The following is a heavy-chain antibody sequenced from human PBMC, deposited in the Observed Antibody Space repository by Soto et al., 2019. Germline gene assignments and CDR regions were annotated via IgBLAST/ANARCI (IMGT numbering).Heavy chain of an antibody. V-gene: IGHV3-30-3*01. J-gene: IGHJ4*02. CDR2: ISYDGSNK. Sequence: QVQLVESGGGVVQPGRSLRLSCAASGFTFSSYAMHWVRQAPGKGLEWVAVISYDGSNKYYADSVKGRFTISRDNSKNKLYLHMHSLRAEDTAVYYGAGDKSPYSSGWHNRHFDYGGQGTLVTVSS. CDR1: GFTFSSYA. CDR3: AGDKSPYSSGWHNRHFDY. D-gene: IGHD6-19*01.